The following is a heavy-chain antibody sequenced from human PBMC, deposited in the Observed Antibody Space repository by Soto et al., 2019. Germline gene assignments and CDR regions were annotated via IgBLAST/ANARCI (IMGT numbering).Heavy chain of an antibody. CDR2: IWYDGSNK. CDR3: AREIAARPGFYYYYGMDV. D-gene: IGHD6-6*01. Sequence: QVQLVESGGGVVQPGRSLRLSCAASGFTFSSYGMHWVRQAPGKGLEWVAVIWYDGSNKYYADSVKGGFTISRDNSKNTLYLQMNSLRAEDTAVYYCAREIAARPGFYYYYGMDVWGQGTTVTVSS. J-gene: IGHJ6*02. CDR1: GFTFSSYG. V-gene: IGHV3-33*01.